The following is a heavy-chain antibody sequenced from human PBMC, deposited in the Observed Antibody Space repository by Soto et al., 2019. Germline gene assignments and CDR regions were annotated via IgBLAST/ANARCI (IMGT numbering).Heavy chain of an antibody. J-gene: IGHJ4*02. D-gene: IGHD3-3*01. CDR2: TGGSGVST. CDR1: GFSFSTYA. CDR3: AKDFRSGYRTFDY. V-gene: IGHV3-23*01. Sequence: GGSLRLSCAASGFSFSTYAMSWIRQAPGRGLEWVSATGGSGVSTYYADSVQGRFTISRDNSKNTLYLQLNSLRAEDTAIYYCAKDFRSGYRTFDYWGQGVLVTVSS.